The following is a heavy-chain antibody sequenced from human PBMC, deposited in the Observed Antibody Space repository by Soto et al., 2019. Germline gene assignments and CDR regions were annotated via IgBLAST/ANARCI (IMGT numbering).Heavy chain of an antibody. D-gene: IGHD1-1*01. V-gene: IGHV3-48*01. CDR2: ISSSSSTI. J-gene: IGHJ5*02. CDR1: GFTFSSYS. Sequence: GESLRLSCAASGFTFSSYSMNWVRQAPGKGLEWVSYISSSSSTIYYADSVKGRFTISRDNAKNSLYLQMNSLRAEETAVYYCARENSRRDPTGNWINWFDPWGQGTLVTVSS. CDR3: ARENSRRDPTGNWINWFDP.